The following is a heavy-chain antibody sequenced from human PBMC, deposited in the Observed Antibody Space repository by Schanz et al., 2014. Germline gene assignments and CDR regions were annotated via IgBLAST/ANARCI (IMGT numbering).Heavy chain of an antibody. CDR1: GFTFDDYA. J-gene: IGHJ6*03. CDR2: IPWNGAAI. V-gene: IGHV3-9*01. CDR3: AKGSRSGSKVMDV. D-gene: IGHD3-10*01. Sequence: DVQLVESGGGLVQPGKSLRLSCAASGFTFDDYAMHWVRQAPGKGLEWVSNIPWNGAAIGYAGSVRGRFTISRDSAKNSLYLQMNSLRPEDTALYYCAKGSRSGSKVMDVWGKGTTVTVSS.